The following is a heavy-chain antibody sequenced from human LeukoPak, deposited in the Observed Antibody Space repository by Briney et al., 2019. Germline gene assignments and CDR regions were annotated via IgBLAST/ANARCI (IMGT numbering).Heavy chain of an antibody. Sequence: SETLSLTCTVSGGSISNYYWSWIRQPPGKGLDWIGYIYYTGSTNSNPSLKSRVTISADTPKNQFSLKLSSVTAPDTAVYYCARRPTGDPKFDYWGQGTLVTVSS. D-gene: IGHD7-27*01. V-gene: IGHV4-59*08. CDR3: ARRPTGDPKFDY. CDR2: IYYTGST. J-gene: IGHJ4*02. CDR1: GGSISNYY.